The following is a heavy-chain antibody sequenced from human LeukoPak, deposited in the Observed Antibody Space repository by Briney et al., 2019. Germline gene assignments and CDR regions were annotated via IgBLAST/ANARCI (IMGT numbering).Heavy chain of an antibody. D-gene: IGHD2-21*02. Sequence: GGPWSFSCGASGFTFSSFWISWVGQAPGKGRKWLPSIKQDGSGKYYVDSVKGRFTISRDSANNSLYLQMNSLRAEDTAVYYCARELVTGISGYYFDYWGQGTLVTVSS. V-gene: IGHV3-7*01. J-gene: IGHJ4*02. CDR1: GFTFSSFW. CDR3: ARELVTGISGYYFDY. CDR2: IKQDGSGK.